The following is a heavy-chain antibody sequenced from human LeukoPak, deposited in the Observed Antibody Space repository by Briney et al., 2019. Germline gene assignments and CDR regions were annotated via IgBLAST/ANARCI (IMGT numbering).Heavy chain of an antibody. CDR2: IVVGSGNT. D-gene: IGHD2-2*01. CDR3: AADLDCSSSSCYPFNFGF. V-gene: IGHV1-58*01. Sequence: SEKVSCKASEFTFTSSAVQWVRQARGQRLEWIGWIVVGSGNTNYARKFQERVTITRDMSTSTVYMELSSLRSEDTAVYYCAADLDCSSSSCYPFNFGFWGQGTLVTVSS. CDR1: EFTFTSSA. J-gene: IGHJ4*02.